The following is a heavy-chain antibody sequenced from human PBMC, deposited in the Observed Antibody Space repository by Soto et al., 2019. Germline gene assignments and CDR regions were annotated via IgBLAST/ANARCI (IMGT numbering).Heavy chain of an antibody. CDR3: AHRTTVISGLN. Sequence: QITLKESGPALVKPTQTLTLTCTFSGFSLTADGVGVDWIRQPPGKALEWLALIYWNDEKRYRPSLHSRLTVTKDTSRNQVVFSMTNMDPGDTATYYCAHRTTVISGLNWGQGTLVTVSS. J-gene: IGHJ4*02. CDR2: IYWNDEK. CDR1: GFSLTADGVG. D-gene: IGHD4-4*01. V-gene: IGHV2-5*01.